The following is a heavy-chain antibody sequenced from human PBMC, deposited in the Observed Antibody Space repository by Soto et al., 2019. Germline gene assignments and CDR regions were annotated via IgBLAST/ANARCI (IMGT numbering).Heavy chain of an antibody. CDR1: GFTFSSYA. CDR3: AKSLRYFGDVGGGTDY. CDR2: ISGSGGST. Sequence: GGSLRLSCAASGFTFSSYAMSWVRQAPGKGLEWVSAISGSGGSTYYADSVKGRFTISRDNSKNTLYLQMNSLRAEDTAVYYCAKSLRYFGDVGGGTDYWGQGTLVTVSS. D-gene: IGHD3-9*01. J-gene: IGHJ4*02. V-gene: IGHV3-23*01.